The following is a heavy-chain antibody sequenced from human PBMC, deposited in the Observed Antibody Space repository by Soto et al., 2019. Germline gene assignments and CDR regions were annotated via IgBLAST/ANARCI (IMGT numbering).Heavy chain of an antibody. D-gene: IGHD3-10*01. CDR1: GFPFSNYY. J-gene: IGHJ6*02. CDR2: ISGSEDNI. Sequence: EVQLLESGGGLVQPGGSLRLSFVASGFPFSNYYMDWVRQAPGKGLEWVAVISGSEDNIHYADSVKGRFTISRDNSMNTLYLQMNSLRADDTAIYYCAKDLHWFAMDVWGQGTTVTVSS. V-gene: IGHV3-23*01. CDR3: AKDLHWFAMDV.